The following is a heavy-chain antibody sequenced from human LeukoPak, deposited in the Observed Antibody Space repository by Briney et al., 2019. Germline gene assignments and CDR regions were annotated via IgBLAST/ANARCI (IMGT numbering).Heavy chain of an antibody. CDR3: AGLDFWSGYYDY. D-gene: IGHD3-3*01. CDR2: ISYDGSNK. V-gene: IGHV3-30*03. CDR1: GFTFSSYG. J-gene: IGHJ4*02. Sequence: PGGSLRLSCAASGFTFSSYGMHWVRQAPGKGLEWVAVISYDGSNKYYADSVKGRFTISRDNSKNTLYLQMNSLRAEDTAVYYCAGLDFWSGYYDYWGQGTLVTVSS.